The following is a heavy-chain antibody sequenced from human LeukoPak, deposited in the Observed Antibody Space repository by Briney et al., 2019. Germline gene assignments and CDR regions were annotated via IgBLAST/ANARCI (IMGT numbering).Heavy chain of an antibody. CDR1: GYSFTTHW. Sequence: GESPKISCKSSGYSFTTHWIGRVRQLPRKGLEWMGLIFPGDSETIYSPSFQGQVTISADKSISTAYLQWSSLKASDTAMYYCARLSPSAEAVGKYYYRNYMDVWGKGTTVTVSS. CDR2: IFPGDSET. J-gene: IGHJ6*03. V-gene: IGHV5-51*01. CDR3: ARLSPSAEAVGKYYYRNYMDV. D-gene: IGHD1-26*01.